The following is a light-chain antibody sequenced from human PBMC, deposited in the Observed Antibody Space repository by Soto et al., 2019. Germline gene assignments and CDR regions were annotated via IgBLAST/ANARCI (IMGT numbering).Light chain of an antibody. CDR2: GAS. CDR1: QSISIYS. CDR3: HYGNSPPWT. J-gene: IGKJ1*01. V-gene: IGKV3-20*01. Sequence: IVLTQSPGTLSLSPWEGATLSCSASQSISIYSLAWYQQKPGQAPRLLICGASSRATGIPDRFSGSGSGTDFTLSISSLEPEDFAVYYCHYGNSPPWTFGQGTQVEIK.